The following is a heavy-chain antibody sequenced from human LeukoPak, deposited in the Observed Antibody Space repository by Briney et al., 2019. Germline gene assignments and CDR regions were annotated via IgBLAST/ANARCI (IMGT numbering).Heavy chain of an antibody. J-gene: IGHJ4*02. CDR2: ISDSGVTE. Sequence: GGSLRLSCVVSGFTFSKYAMTWVRQAPGQGLDWVSAISDSGVTEYYADSVKGRFTISRDNSKDTLYLQMNSLRAEDTAVYYCARNENSGWGYFDYWGQGTLVTVSS. D-gene: IGHD5-12*01. V-gene: IGHV3-23*01. CDR1: GFTFSKYA. CDR3: ARNENSGWGYFDY.